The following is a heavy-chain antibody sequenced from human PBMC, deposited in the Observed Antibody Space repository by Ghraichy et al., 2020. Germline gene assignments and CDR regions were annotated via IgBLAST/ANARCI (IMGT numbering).Heavy chain of an antibody. V-gene: IGHV1-69*13. CDR1: GGTFSSYA. Sequence: SVKVSCKASGGTFSSYAISWVRQAPGQGLEWMGGIIPIFGTANYAQKFQGRVTITADESTSTAYMELSSLRSEDTAVYYCAGPRDTAMVFPLDYYYGMDVWGQGTTVTVSS. CDR2: IIPIFGTA. D-gene: IGHD5-18*01. CDR3: AGPRDTAMVFPLDYYYGMDV. J-gene: IGHJ6*02.